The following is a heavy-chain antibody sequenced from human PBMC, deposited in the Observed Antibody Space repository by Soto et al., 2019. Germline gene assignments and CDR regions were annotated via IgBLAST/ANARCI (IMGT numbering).Heavy chain of an antibody. Sequence: GGSLRLSCPASGFTFSSYWMHWVRQAPGKGLVWVSRINSDGSSTSYADSVKGRFTISRDNAKNTLYLQMNSLRAEDTAVYYCARGELYRSGGDVFDYWGQGTLVTVSS. CDR3: ARGELYRSGGDVFDY. D-gene: IGHD6-19*01. CDR2: INSDGSST. J-gene: IGHJ4*02. CDR1: GFTFSSYW. V-gene: IGHV3-74*01.